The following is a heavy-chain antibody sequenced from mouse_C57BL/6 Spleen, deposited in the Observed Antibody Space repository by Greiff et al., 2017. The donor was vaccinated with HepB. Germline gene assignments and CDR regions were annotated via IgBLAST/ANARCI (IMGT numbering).Heavy chain of an antibody. J-gene: IGHJ4*01. Sequence: EVQLQQSGPELVKPGASVKISCKASGYTFTDYYMNWVKQSHGKSLEWIGDINPNNGGTSYNQKFKGKATLTVDKSSSTAYMELRSLTSEDSAVYYCARGATVASMDYWGQGTSVTVSS. CDR1: GYTFTDYY. D-gene: IGHD1-1*01. V-gene: IGHV1-26*01. CDR2: INPNNGGT. CDR3: ARGATVASMDY.